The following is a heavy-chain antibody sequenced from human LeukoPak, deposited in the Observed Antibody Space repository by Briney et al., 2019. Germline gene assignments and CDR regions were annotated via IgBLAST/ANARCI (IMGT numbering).Heavy chain of an antibody. CDR3: TTELPNYDFWSGYSSGSAFDI. V-gene: IGHV3-15*01. CDR2: IKSKSDGGTT. D-gene: IGHD3-3*01. Sequence: GGSLRLSCAASGFTFSSYAMSWVRQAPGKGLEWVGRIKSKSDGGTTDYAAPVKGRFTISRDDSKTTLYLQMNSLKTEDTAVYYCTTELPNYDFWSGYSSGSAFDIWGQGTTVTVSS. J-gene: IGHJ3*02. CDR1: GFTFSSYA.